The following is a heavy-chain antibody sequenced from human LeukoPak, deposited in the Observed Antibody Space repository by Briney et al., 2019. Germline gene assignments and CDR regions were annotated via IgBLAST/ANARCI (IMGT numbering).Heavy chain of an antibody. V-gene: IGHV3-23*01. CDR3: AKDQRGRFPNDAFDI. Sequence: GGSLRLSCAASGLTFSSYAMSWVRQAPGKGLEWVSAISGSGGSTYYADSVKGRFTISRDDSKNTLYLQMNSLRAEDTAVYYCAKDQRGRFPNDAFDIWGQGTMVTVSS. D-gene: IGHD2-21*01. CDR2: ISGSGGST. CDR1: GLTFSSYA. J-gene: IGHJ3*02.